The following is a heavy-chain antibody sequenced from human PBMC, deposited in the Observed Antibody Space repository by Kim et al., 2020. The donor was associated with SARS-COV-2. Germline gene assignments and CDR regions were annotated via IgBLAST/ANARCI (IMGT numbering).Heavy chain of an antibody. CDR3: ARGRGVLSMVVAATRDIYYYYGMDV. Sequence: SVKVSCKASGGTFSSYAISWVRQAPGQGLEWMGGIIPIFGTANYAQKFQGRVTITADESTSTAYMELSSLRSEDTAVYYCARGRGVLSMVVAATRDIYYYYGMDVWGQGTTVTVSS. V-gene: IGHV1-69*13. CDR2: IIPIFGTA. CDR1: GGTFSSYA. J-gene: IGHJ6*02. D-gene: IGHD2-15*01.